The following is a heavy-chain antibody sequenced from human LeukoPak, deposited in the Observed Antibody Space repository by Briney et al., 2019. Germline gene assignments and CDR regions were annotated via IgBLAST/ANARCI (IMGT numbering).Heavy chain of an antibody. CDR3: ARDATTDVGYVYMDV. V-gene: IGHV3-48*03. J-gene: IGHJ6*03. D-gene: IGHD5-18*01. CDR1: GFTFSAYE. Sequence: GSLRLSCAASGFTFSAYEMNWVRQAPGKGLEWVSHISSSGSIVHYADSVEGRFTISRDNAKNSLYLQMNSLRAEDTVLYYCARDATTDVGYVYMDVWGKGTTVTISS. CDR2: ISSSGSIV.